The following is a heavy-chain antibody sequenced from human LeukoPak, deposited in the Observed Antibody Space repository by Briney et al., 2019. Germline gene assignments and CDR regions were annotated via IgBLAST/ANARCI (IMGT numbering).Heavy chain of an antibody. J-gene: IGHJ3*02. Sequence: PGGSLRLSCAASGFTSSSYAMSWVRQAPGKGLEWVSGISGSGSSTYHADSVKGRFTISRDNSKNTLYLQMNSLRAEDTAVYYCAKDGYSSGWYLADAFDIWGQGTMVTVSS. CDR3: AKDGYSSGWYLADAFDI. CDR1: GFTSSSYA. V-gene: IGHV3-23*01. D-gene: IGHD6-19*01. CDR2: ISGSGSST.